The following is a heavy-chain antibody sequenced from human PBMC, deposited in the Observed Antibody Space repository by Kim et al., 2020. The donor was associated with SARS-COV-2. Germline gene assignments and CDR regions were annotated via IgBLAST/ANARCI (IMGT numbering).Heavy chain of an antibody. D-gene: IGHD3-22*01. J-gene: IGHJ4*02. CDR2: IKQDGSEK. Sequence: GGSLRLSCAASGFTFSSYWMSRVRQAPGKGLEWVANIKQDGSEKYYVDSVKGRFTISRDNAKNSLYLQMNSLRAEDTAVYYCARDVRYDSSGYYDIFRDYWGQGTLVTVSS. CDR1: GFTFSSYW. V-gene: IGHV3-7*01. CDR3: ARDVRYDSSGYYDIFRDY.